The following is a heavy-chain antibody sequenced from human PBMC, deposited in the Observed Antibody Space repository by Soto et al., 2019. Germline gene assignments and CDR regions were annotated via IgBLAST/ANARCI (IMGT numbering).Heavy chain of an antibody. J-gene: IGHJ6*02. D-gene: IGHD3-3*01. CDR1: GGSISSGGYY. V-gene: IGHV4-31*03. CDR2: IYYSGST. CDR3: ARAEKATIFGVPPPASGMDV. Sequence: QVQLQESGPGLVKPSQTLSLTCTVSGGSISSGGYYWSWIRQHPGKGLEWIGYIYYSGSTYYNPSLKSRCTISVDTAKKQSSLKLSSVTAADTAVDYCARAEKATIFGVPPPASGMDVWGQGTTVTGSS.